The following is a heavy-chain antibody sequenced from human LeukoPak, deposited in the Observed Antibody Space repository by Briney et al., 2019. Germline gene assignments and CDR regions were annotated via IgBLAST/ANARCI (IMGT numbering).Heavy chain of an antibody. V-gene: IGHV4-59*01. D-gene: IGHD3-3*01. CDR2: IYYSGST. Sequence: SETLSLTCAVYGGSFSGYYWSWIRQPPGKGLEWIGYIYYSGSTNYNPSLKSRVTISVDTSKNQFSLKLSSVTAADTAVYYCAREDYDFWSGYYRGNNWFDPWGQGTLVTVSS. CDR3: AREDYDFWSGYYRGNNWFDP. J-gene: IGHJ5*02. CDR1: GGSFSGYY.